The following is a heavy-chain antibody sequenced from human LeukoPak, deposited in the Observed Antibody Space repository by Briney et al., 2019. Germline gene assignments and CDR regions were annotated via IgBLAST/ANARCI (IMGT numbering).Heavy chain of an antibody. Sequence: GGSLRLSCAASGFTFNPFEMNWVRQAPGKGLEWVSSISGPGSAIYYGDSVKGRFTISRDNAKNSLYLQMNSLRAEDTALYYCAKSSMSEYYFDYWGQGTLVTVSS. CDR2: ISGPGSAI. J-gene: IGHJ4*02. CDR1: GFTFNPFE. V-gene: IGHV3-48*03. CDR3: AKSSMSEYYFDY. D-gene: IGHD6-13*01.